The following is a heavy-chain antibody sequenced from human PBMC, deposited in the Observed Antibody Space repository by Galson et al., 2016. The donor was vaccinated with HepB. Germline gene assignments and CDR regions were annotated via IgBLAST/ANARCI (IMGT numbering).Heavy chain of an antibody. J-gene: IGHJ4*02. V-gene: IGHV3-23*01. CDR1: GFTFSNDW. CDR2: IDSGGAA. CDR3: ANYGSNYYFDY. D-gene: IGHD1-26*01. Sequence: SLRLSCAGSGFTFSNDWMHWVRQAPGKGLMWVSRIDSGGAAYYAESVKGRFTISRDNSRNTLYLQMNALRAEDTAVYYCANYGSNYYFDYCGQGTLVTVSS.